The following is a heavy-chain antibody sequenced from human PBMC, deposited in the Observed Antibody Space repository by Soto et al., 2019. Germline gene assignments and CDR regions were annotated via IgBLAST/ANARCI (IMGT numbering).Heavy chain of an antibody. J-gene: IGHJ4*02. CDR3: ARVEEDTAMVGYTFDY. CDR1: GGSISSGGYY. D-gene: IGHD5-18*01. V-gene: IGHV4-31*03. CDR2: IYYSGST. Sequence: PSETLSLTCTVSGGSISSGGYYWSWIRQHPGKGLEWIGYIYYSGSTYYNPSLKSRVTISVDTSKNQFSLKLSSVTAADTAVYYCARVEEDTAMVGYTFDYWGQGTLVTVSS.